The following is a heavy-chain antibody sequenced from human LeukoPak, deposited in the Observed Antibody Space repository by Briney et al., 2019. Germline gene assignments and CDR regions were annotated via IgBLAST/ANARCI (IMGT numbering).Heavy chain of an antibody. CDR3: ARSNYYASGSYAFDI. J-gene: IGHJ3*02. CDR1: GFTLSSYW. V-gene: IGHV3-74*01. CDR2: VSSDGGIT. Sequence: GGSLRLSCAASGFTLSSYWMHWVRQAPGKGLVWVSRVSSDGGITSNADSVKGRFTISRDNAENTLYLQMSSLRAEDTAVYYCARSNYYASGSYAFDIWGQGTMVTVSS. D-gene: IGHD3-10*01.